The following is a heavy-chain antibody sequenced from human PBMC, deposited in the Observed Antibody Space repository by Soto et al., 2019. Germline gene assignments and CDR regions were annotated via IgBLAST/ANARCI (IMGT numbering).Heavy chain of an antibody. CDR2: IIPFVGVT. V-gene: IGHV1-69*04. CDR1: GVTYSPYA. CDR3: ARGSESSVSTWSFGGF. J-gene: IGHJ4*02. Sequence: QVQLVQSGAEVKQPGSSVRVSCKSSGVTYSPYAINWVRQAPGQGLEWMGRIIPFVGVTNYALKFQDRVTITADKATNTAYMELRGLRFEDKAVYYCARGSESSVSTWSFGGFWGRGTLVTVSS. D-gene: IGHD3-10*01.